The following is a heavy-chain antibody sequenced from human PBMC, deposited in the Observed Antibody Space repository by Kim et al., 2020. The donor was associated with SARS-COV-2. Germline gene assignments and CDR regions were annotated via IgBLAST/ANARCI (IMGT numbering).Heavy chain of an antibody. Sequence: YYNPSLKSVVTVSVDTSKIQFSLKLSSVTAADTAVYYCARPGTGTTSPDYWGQGTLVTVSS. D-gene: IGHD1-1*01. V-gene: IGHV4-39*01. CDR3: ARPGTGTTSPDY. J-gene: IGHJ4*02.